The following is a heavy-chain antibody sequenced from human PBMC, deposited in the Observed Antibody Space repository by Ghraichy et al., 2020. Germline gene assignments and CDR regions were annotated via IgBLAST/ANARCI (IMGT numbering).Heavy chain of an antibody. V-gene: IGHV3-7*01. Sequence: GGSLRLSCAASGFTFSSYWMNWVRQAPGKGLEWVANIKHDGGDKYYVDSVNGRFTISRDNAKNSLYLQMNSLRAEDTAVYYCARGKQAGGAVTGTGDWGQGALITVSS. D-gene: IGHD6-19*01. CDR2: IKHDGGDK. CDR3: ARGKQAGGAVTGTGD. CDR1: GFTFSSYW. J-gene: IGHJ4*02.